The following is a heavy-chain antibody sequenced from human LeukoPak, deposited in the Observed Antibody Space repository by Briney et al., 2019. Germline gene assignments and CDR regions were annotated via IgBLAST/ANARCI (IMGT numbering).Heavy chain of an antibody. CDR2: LYNSGNT. J-gene: IGHJ5*01. CDR1: GGSIGSYY. CDR3: ARDEKNWFEY. V-gene: IGHV4-59*01. Sequence: PSETLSLTCSVSGGSIGSYYWSWIRQPPGKGLEWIGYLYNSGNTNYNPSLKSRVTISVDTSKNQFSLSLSSVTAADTAVYYCARDEKNWFEYWGQGTLVTVSS.